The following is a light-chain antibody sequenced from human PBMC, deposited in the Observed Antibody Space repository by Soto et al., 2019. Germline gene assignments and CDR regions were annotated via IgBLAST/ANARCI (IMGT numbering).Light chain of an antibody. Sequence: EIVVTQSPATLSLSPGERATLSCRASQSVGKYLVWYQQKPGQAPRLLIYGASSRATGIPDRFSGSGSGTDLTLTSSRLEPEDFAVYYCQRWIVSRTFGQGTKVDSK. CDR2: GAS. CDR3: QRWIVSRT. V-gene: IGKV3-20*01. J-gene: IGKJ1*01. CDR1: QSVGKY.